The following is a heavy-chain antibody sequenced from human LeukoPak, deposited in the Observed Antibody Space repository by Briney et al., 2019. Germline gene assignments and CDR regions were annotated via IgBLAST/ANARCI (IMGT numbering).Heavy chain of an antibody. CDR3: ARVRGDYDFWSDYYRSLSGYDEVY. J-gene: IGHJ4*02. Sequence: PGGSLKLSCAASGFTLSTYTMHWLRQAPGRGLEWVAVISYDGSNKFYADSVKGRFAISRDNSKSTLYLQMDSLRPEDTAMYYCARVRGDYDFWSDYYRSLSGYDEVYWGQGTLVSVSS. CDR2: ISYDGSNK. V-gene: IGHV3-30*09. CDR1: GFTLSTYT. D-gene: IGHD3-3*01.